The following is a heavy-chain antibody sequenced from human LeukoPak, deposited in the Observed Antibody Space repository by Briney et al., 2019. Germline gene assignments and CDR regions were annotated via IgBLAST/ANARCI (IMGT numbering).Heavy chain of an antibody. CDR1: GGSISGHY. D-gene: IGHD3-10*01. CDR3: ARVALFGSGSYYWFDP. CDR2: IYMTGST. Sequence: SETLSFTCTVSGGSISGHYWSWIRQPAGKGLEWIGRIYMTGSTNYNPSLKSRVTMSVDMSKNQFSLKLSSVTAADTAVYFCARVALFGSGSYYWFDPWGQGTLVTVSS. V-gene: IGHV4-4*07. J-gene: IGHJ5*02.